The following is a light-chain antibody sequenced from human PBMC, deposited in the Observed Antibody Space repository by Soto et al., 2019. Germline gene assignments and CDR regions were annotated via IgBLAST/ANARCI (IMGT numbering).Light chain of an antibody. CDR2: GAS. V-gene: IGKV3-20*01. Sequence: EVVSTQSPGTLSLSPGERATLSCRASQSVSNNYLAWYQQKPGQAPRLLIYGASTRATGVPDRFSGSGSGTEFTLTISRLEPEDFVVFYCHQYSSSPRTFGQGTRVEVK. CDR1: QSVSNNY. CDR3: HQYSSSPRT. J-gene: IGKJ1*01.